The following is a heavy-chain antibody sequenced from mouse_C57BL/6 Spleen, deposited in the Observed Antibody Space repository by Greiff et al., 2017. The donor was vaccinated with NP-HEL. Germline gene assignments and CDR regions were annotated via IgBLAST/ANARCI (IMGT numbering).Heavy chain of an antibody. CDR3: ARGDYGSSFYAMDG. CDR2: IDPSDSYT. CDR1: GYTFTSYW. D-gene: IGHD1-1*01. V-gene: IGHV1-69*01. J-gene: IGHJ4*01. Sequence: VQLQQPGAELVMPGASVKLSCKASGYTFTSYWMHWVKQRPGQGLEWIGEIDPSDSYTNYNQKFKGKSTLTVDKSSSTAYMQLSSLTSEDSAVYYCARGDYGSSFYAMDGWGQGTSVTVSS.